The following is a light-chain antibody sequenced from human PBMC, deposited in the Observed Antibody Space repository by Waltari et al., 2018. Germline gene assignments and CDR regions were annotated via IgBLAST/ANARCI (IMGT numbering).Light chain of an antibody. V-gene: IGKV1-8*01. J-gene: IGKJ4*01. CDR3: QQYYSYPPA. CDR1: QGISSY. Sequence: AIRITQSPSSLSASTGDRVTITCRASQGISSYLAWYQQKPGKAPKILIYAASTLQSGVPSRFSGSGSGTDFTLTISCLQSEDFATYYCQQYYSYPPAFGGGTKVEIK. CDR2: AAS.